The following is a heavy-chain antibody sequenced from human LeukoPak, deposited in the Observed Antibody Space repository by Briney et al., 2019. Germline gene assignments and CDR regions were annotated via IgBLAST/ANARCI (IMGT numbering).Heavy chain of an antibody. V-gene: IGHV1-18*01. J-gene: IGHJ4*02. D-gene: IGHD3-16*01. CDR1: GYTFTSYG. CDR2: ISAYNGNT. CDR3: ARDPTYYDYVWGRPYYFDY. Sequence: ASVKVTCKASGYTFTSYGISWVRQAPGQGLEWMGWISAYNGNTNYAQKLQGRVTMTTDTSTSTAYMELRSLRSDDTAVYYCARDPTYYDYVWGRPYYFDYWGQGTLVTVSS.